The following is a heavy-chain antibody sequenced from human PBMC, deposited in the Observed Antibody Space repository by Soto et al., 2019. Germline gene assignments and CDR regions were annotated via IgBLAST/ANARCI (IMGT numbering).Heavy chain of an antibody. Sequence: SQTLSLTCAISGDSVSSNSAAWNLIRQSPSRGLEWLGRTYYRSKWYNDYAVSVKSRITINPDTSKNQFSLQLNSVTPEDTAVYYCARDGGYCSSTSCYRGAFDYWGQGTLVTVSS. J-gene: IGHJ4*02. CDR2: TYYRSKWYN. CDR3: ARDGGYCSSTSCYRGAFDY. V-gene: IGHV6-1*01. CDR1: GDSVSSNSAA. D-gene: IGHD2-2*02.